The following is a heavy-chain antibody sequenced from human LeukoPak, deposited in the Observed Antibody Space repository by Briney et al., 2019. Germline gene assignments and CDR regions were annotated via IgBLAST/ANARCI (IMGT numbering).Heavy chain of an antibody. CDR1: GDSVSSNSAA. D-gene: IGHD2-2*01. Sequence: QTLSLTCAISGDSVSSNSAAWNWIRQSPSRGLEWLGRTYYRSKWYNDYAVSVKSRITINPDTSKNQFSLQLNSVTPEDTAVYYCARSSCSSTSCPAYGMDVWGQGTTVTVSS. J-gene: IGHJ6*02. CDR2: TYYRSKWYN. CDR3: ARSSCSSTSCPAYGMDV. V-gene: IGHV6-1*01.